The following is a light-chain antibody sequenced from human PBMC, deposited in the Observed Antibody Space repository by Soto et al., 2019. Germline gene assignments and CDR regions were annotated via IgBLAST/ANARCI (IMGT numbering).Light chain of an antibody. V-gene: IGKV3-15*01. Sequence: EIVMTQSPATLSVSPGGRATLSCRASQSVSSKLAWYQQKPGQAPRLLIYGASTRATGIPARFSGSGSGTEFTLTISRLQSEDFAVYYCQQYNNWPPLTFGGGTKVEIK. CDR2: GAS. CDR3: QQYNNWPPLT. J-gene: IGKJ4*01. CDR1: QSVSSK.